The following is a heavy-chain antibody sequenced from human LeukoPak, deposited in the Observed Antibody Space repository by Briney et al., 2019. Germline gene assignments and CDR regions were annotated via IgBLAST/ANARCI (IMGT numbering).Heavy chain of an antibody. CDR2: IYSGGST. Sequence: GGSLRLSCAASGFTVSSNYMSWVRQAAGKGLEWVSVIYSGGSTCYADSVKGRFTISRDNSKNTLYLQMNSLRAEDTAVYYCARGPFYYDSSGYSDYWGQGTLVTVSS. J-gene: IGHJ4*02. D-gene: IGHD3-22*01. CDR3: ARGPFYYDSSGYSDY. V-gene: IGHV3-66*01. CDR1: GFTVSSNY.